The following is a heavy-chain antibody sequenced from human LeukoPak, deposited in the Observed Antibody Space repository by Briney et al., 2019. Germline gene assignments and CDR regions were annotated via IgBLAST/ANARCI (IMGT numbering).Heavy chain of an antibody. CDR2: ISISGETT. J-gene: IGHJ4*02. V-gene: IGHV3-23*01. CDR1: GFTFSRSA. CDR3: AKEEVPNDY. Sequence: TGGSLRLSCEVSGFTFSRSAMSWVRQAPGKGLEWVSGISISGETTYYADSVQGRFTISRDNSKNTVYLQMFSLRVEDTAVYYCAKEEVPNDYWARESWSPSPQ.